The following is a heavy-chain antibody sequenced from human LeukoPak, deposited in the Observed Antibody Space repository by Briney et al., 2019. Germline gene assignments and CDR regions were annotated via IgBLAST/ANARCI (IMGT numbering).Heavy chain of an antibody. CDR3: ARADGYCTSTTCSYYFYTGVDV. Sequence: PGGSLRLSCAASGFTFSDYYMSWIRQAPGKGLEWVSYIDISSGYTNSADSVKGRFTISRDNAKNSLYLQMNSLRAEDTAVYYCARADGYCTSTTCSYYFYTGVDVWGQGTTVTVSS. J-gene: IGHJ6*02. CDR1: GFTFSDYY. CDR2: IDISSGYT. V-gene: IGHV3-11*06. D-gene: IGHD2-2*03.